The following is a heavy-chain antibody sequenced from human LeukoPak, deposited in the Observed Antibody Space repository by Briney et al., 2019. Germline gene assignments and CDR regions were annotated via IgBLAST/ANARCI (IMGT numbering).Heavy chain of an antibody. Sequence: SETLSLTCTVSGGSISSGGYYWSWIRQPPGKGLEWIGYIYHSGSTYYNPSLKSRVTISVDRSKNQFSLKLSSVTAADTAVYYCARDLGYSSSSGAFDIWGQGTMVTVSS. D-gene: IGHD6-6*01. CDR3: ARDLGYSSSSGAFDI. J-gene: IGHJ3*02. CDR2: IYHSGST. V-gene: IGHV4-30-2*01. CDR1: GGSISSGGYY.